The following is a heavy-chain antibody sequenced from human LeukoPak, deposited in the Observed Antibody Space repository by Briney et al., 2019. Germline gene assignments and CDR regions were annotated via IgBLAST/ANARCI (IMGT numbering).Heavy chain of an antibody. CDR2: IYYSGST. Sequence: SETLSLTCTVSGGSIRSGGYYWSWIRQPPGKGLEWIGYIYYSGSTYYNPSLKSRVTISVDTSKNQFSLKLSSVTAADTAVYYCARGGGRRYYYYGMDVWGKGTTVTVSS. D-gene: IGHD1-26*01. CDR3: ARGGGRRYYYYGMDV. CDR1: GGSIRSGGYY. V-gene: IGHV4-30-4*01. J-gene: IGHJ6*04.